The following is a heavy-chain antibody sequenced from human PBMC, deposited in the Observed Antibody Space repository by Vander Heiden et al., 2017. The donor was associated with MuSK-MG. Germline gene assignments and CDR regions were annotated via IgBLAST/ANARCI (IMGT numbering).Heavy chain of an antibody. CDR3: ARQSDYYDSSGYYRYDAFDI. CDR1: GGPFSSYA. V-gene: IGHV1-69*01. J-gene: IGHJ3*02. Sequence: QVQLVQSGAEVKKPGSSVKVSCKAYGGPFSSYAISGVRQAPGQGLEWMGGIIPICGTASYAQKFQGRVTITADESTSTAYMELSSLRSEDTAVYYCARQSDYYDSSGYYRYDAFDIWGQGTMVTVSS. D-gene: IGHD3-22*01. CDR2: IIPICGTA.